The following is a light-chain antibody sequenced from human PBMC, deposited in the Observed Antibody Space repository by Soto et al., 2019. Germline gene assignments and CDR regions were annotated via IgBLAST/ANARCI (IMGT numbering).Light chain of an antibody. CDR2: GAS. J-gene: IGKJ3*01. CDR3: QPYGSSRFT. Sequence: EIVLTQSPGTLSLSPGERATLSCRASQSVSSSYLAWYQQKPGQAPRLLIYGASSRATGIPDRFSGSGSGTDFTLTISSLEPEDFAVYYCQPYGSSRFTFGPGTKVDIK. V-gene: IGKV3-20*01. CDR1: QSVSSSY.